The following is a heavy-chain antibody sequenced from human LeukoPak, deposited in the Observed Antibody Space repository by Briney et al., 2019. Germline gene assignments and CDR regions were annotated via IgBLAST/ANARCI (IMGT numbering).Heavy chain of an antibody. V-gene: IGHV1-2*02. CDR1: GYTFTGYY. D-gene: IGHD3-22*01. J-gene: IGHJ4*02. Sequence: ASVKVSCKASGYTFTGYYMHWVRQAPGQGLEWMGWINPNSGGTNYAQKFQGRVTMTRDTSTSTVYMELSSLRSEDTAVYYCAKTTAGPDSSGHIKEYYFDYWGQGTLVTVSS. CDR3: AKTTAGPDSSGHIKEYYFDY. CDR2: INPNSGGT.